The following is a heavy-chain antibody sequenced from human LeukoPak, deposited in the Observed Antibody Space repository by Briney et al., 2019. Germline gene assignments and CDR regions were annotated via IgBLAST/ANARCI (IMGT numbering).Heavy chain of an antibody. Sequence: SETLSLTCTVSGGSLSSGSYYWSWLRQPAGRGLEWIGRIYTSGSTNYNPSLKSRVTISVDTSKNQFSLKLSSVPAADTAVYYCARDAITGYYYYMDVWGKGTTVTISS. CDR1: GGSLSSGSYY. V-gene: IGHV4-61*02. CDR2: IYTSGST. CDR3: ARDAITGYYYYMDV. J-gene: IGHJ6*03.